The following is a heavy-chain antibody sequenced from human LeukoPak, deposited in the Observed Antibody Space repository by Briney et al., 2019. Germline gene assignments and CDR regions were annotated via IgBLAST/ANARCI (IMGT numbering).Heavy chain of an antibody. J-gene: IGHJ6*02. CDR2: ISSSSSYI. CDR1: GFTFSSYS. Sequence: GGSLRLSCAASGFTFSSYSMNWVRQAPGKGLEWVSSISSSSSYIYYADSVKGRFTISRDNAKNSLYLQMNSLRAEDTAVYYCAKDPIAVAGNNYYGMDVWGQGTTVSVSS. D-gene: IGHD6-19*01. V-gene: IGHV3-21*01. CDR3: AKDPIAVAGNNYYGMDV.